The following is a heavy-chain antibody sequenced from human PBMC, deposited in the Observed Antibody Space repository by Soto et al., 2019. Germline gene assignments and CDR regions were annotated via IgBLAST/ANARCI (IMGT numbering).Heavy chain of an antibody. D-gene: IGHD3-10*01. CDR2: IYHSGST. CDR3: VSQYPYYGSGSFFDY. CDR1: GGSISSSNW. Sequence: SETLSLTCAVSGGSISSSNWWSWVRQPPGKGLEWIGEIYHSGSTNYNPSLKSRVTISVDKSKNQFSLKLSSVTAADTAVYYCVSQYPYYGSGSFFDYWGQGTLVTVSS. V-gene: IGHV4-4*02. J-gene: IGHJ4*02.